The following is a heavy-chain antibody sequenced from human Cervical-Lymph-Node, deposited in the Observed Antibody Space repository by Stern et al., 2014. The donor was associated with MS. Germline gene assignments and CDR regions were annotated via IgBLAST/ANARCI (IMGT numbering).Heavy chain of an antibody. CDR3: ARVGWELLDAFDI. J-gene: IGHJ3*02. D-gene: IGHD1-26*01. CDR2: INPSGGST. CDR1: GYTFTSYY. Sequence: QVQLVQSGAEVKKPGASVKVSCKASGYTFTSYYMHWVRQAPGQGLELMGIINPSGGSTSYAQKFQGRVTMTRDTSTSTVYMELSSLRSEDTAVYYCARVGWELLDAFDIWGQGTMVTVSS. V-gene: IGHV1-46*01.